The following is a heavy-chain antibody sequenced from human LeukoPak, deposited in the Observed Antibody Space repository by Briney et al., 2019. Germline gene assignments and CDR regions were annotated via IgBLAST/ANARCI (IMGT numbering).Heavy chain of an antibody. Sequence: GGYLSLSCAASAFTFNNYWMHWLRQAPGKGLVWVSRINGDGSSTSYADSVKGRFTISRDNAKNTVSLQMNSLRAEDTAFYYETPGPSSGPYVSGYHCGEGDLLTVSS. CDR1: AFTFNNYW. V-gene: IGHV3-74*01. D-gene: IGHD3-22*01. J-gene: IGHJ5*02. CDR3: TPGPSSGPYVSGYH. CDR2: INGDGSST.